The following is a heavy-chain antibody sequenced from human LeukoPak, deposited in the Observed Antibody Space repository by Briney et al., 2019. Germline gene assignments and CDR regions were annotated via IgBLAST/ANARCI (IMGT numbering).Heavy chain of an antibody. CDR3: VKTPQYYYDSSGFYSN. CDR1: GFTFSSYA. J-gene: IGHJ4*02. V-gene: IGHV3-64D*09. CDR2: ISSNGGST. Sequence: GGSLRLSCSASGFTFSSYAMHWVRQAPGKGLEYVSAISSNGGSTYYADSVKGRFTISRDNSKNTLYLQMSSLRAEDTAVYYCVKTPQYYYDSSGFYSNWGQGTLATVSS. D-gene: IGHD3-22*01.